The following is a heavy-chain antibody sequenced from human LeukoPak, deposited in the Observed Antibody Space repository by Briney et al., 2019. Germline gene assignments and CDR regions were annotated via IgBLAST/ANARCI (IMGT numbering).Heavy chain of an antibody. D-gene: IGHD4-17*01. Sequence: PSGTLSLTCAVSDDSFSSHYWTWIRQPPGKGLEWIGYISYIGSTNYNPSLKSRVTISIDTSKNQFSLQLSSVTAADTAVYYCARDLVTVTKGFDIWGQGTMVSVSS. CDR1: DDSFSSHY. J-gene: IGHJ3*02. CDR2: ISYIGST. CDR3: ARDLVTVTKGFDI. V-gene: IGHV4-59*11.